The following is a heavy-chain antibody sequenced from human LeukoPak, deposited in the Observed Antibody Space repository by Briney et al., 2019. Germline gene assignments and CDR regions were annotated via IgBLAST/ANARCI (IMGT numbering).Heavy chain of an antibody. D-gene: IGHD2-21*02. V-gene: IGHV4-34*01. CDR1: GGSFSGYY. CDR2: INHSGST. Sequence: PSGTLSLTCAVYGGSFSGYYWSWIRQPPGKGLEWIGEINHSGSTNYNPSLKSRVTISVDTSKNQFSLKLSSVTAADTAVYYCARHPAYCGGDCPTIFLRGYNWFDPWGQGTLVTVSS. CDR3: ARHPAYCGGDCPTIFLRGYNWFDP. J-gene: IGHJ5*02.